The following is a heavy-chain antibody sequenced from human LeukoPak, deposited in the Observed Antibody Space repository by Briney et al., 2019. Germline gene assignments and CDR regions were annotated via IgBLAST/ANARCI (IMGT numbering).Heavy chain of an antibody. J-gene: IGHJ5*02. Sequence: SETLSLTCAVYGGSFSGYYWSWIRQPPGKGLEWIGYIYYSGSTNYNPSLKSRVTISVDTSKNQLSLKLSSVTAADTAVYYCAREADSSSFDPWGQGTLVTVSS. V-gene: IGHV4-59*01. D-gene: IGHD6-6*01. CDR1: GGSFSGYY. CDR3: AREADSSSFDP. CDR2: IYYSGST.